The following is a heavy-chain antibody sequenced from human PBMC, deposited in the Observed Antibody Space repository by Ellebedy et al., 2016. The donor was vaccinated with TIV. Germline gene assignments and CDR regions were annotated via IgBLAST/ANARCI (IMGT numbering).Heavy chain of an antibody. CDR2: INSDGSGT. CDR1: GFTFSSYW. CDR3: ARELTGYYVGY. D-gene: IGHD3-9*01. V-gene: IGHV3-74*01. Sequence: GESLKISCAASGFTFSSYWMNWVRQTPGKGLLWVSRINSDGSGTTYADSVKGRFTISRDNAKNTLFLQMNSLRAEDTAVYYCARELTGYYVGYWGQGTLVTVSS. J-gene: IGHJ4*02.